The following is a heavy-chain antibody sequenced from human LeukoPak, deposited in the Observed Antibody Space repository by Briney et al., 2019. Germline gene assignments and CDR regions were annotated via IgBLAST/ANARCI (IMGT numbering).Heavy chain of an antibody. CDR1: GFTFSSYA. V-gene: IGHV3-23*01. CDR3: AKDMRYSSALSTFDY. J-gene: IGHJ4*02. CDR2: ISGSGGST. Sequence: GGSLRLSCAASGFTFSSYAMSWVRQAPGKGLEWVSAISGSGGSTYYADSVKGGFTISRDNPKNTLYLQMNSLSAEDTAVYYCAKDMRYSSALSTFDYWGQGTLVTVSS. D-gene: IGHD6-19*01.